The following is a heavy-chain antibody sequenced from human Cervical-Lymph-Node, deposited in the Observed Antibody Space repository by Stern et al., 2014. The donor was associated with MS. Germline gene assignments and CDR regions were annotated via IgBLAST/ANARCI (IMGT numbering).Heavy chain of an antibody. Sequence: EMQLVESGGGLVQPGGSLRLSCAASGFTFSTYWMHWVRQAPGKGLVLVSRSNSDESSTTYADSVKGRFSISRDNDKNTLYLQMNSLRAEDTAVYYCARGVMVAATYAYDIWGQGTMVTISS. V-gene: IGHV3-74*02. CDR1: GFTFSTYW. D-gene: IGHD2-15*01. CDR2: SNSDESST. CDR3: ARGVMVAATYAYDI. J-gene: IGHJ3*02.